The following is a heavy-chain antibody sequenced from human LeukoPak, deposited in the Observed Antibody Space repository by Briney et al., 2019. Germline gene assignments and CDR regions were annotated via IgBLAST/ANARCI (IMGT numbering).Heavy chain of an antibody. CDR3: ASLDYGDYLIDY. Sequence: TSGTLSLTCAVSGGSISSSNWWSWVRPPPGKGLEWIGEIYHSGSTNYNPSLKSRVTISVDKSKNQFSLKLSSVTAADTAVYYCASLDYGDYLIDYWGQGTLVTVSS. CDR2: IYHSGST. J-gene: IGHJ4*02. D-gene: IGHD4-17*01. CDR1: GGSISSSNW. V-gene: IGHV4-4*02.